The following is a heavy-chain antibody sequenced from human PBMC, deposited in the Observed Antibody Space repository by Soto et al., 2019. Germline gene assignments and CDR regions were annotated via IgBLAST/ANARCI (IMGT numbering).Heavy chain of an antibody. D-gene: IGHD1-26*01. CDR3: ARVSGSYYYGMDV. V-gene: IGHV4-4*02. Sequence: QVQLQESGPGLVKPSGTLSLTCAVSGGSISSSNWWSWVRQPPGKGLEWIGEIYHSGSTNYNPSLKVRVNISVDMSKIHFSLKLSSVTAADTAVYYCARVSGSYYYGMDVWGQVTTVTVS. CDR2: IYHSGST. CDR1: GGSISSSNW. J-gene: IGHJ6*02.